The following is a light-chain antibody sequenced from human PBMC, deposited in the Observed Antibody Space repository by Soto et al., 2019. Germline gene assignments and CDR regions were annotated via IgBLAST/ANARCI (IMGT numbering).Light chain of an antibody. CDR2: EVS. CDR3: TSYTTSSDKV. Sequence: QSVLTQPASVSGSPGQSITISCTGTSSDIGGYNYVSWYQQYPGKAPKLMIYEVSNRPSGVSNRFSGSKSGNTASLTISGLQAEDKADYYCTSYTTSSDKVFGGGTQLTVL. V-gene: IGLV2-14*01. J-gene: IGLJ3*02. CDR1: SSDIGGYNY.